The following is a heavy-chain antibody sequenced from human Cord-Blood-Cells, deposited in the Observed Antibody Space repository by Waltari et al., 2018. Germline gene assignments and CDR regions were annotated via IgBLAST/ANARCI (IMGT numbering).Heavy chain of an antibody. CDR3: ARDPARGEAVADDY. CDR2: IYHSGST. V-gene: IGHV4-38-2*02. D-gene: IGHD6-19*01. Sequence: QVQLQESGPGLVKPSETLSLTCAVSGYSISSGSYWGWIRQPPGKGLEWIGSIYHSGSTYYNPSLKSRVTISVDTSKNQFSLKLSSVTAADTAVYYCARDPARGEAVADDYWGQGTLVTVSS. J-gene: IGHJ4*02. CDR1: GYSISSGSY.